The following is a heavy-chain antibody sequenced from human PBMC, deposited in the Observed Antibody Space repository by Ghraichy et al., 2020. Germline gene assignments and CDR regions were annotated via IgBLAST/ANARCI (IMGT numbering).Heavy chain of an antibody. V-gene: IGHV3-48*02. J-gene: IGHJ6*02. CDR3: ARGSAVVRYYYYDGMDV. Sequence: LTCVGSGFSLSSYSMNWVRQAPGKGLEWVSYITSSSRFISYADSVKGRFTVSRDNAQNSVYLQMNSLRDEDTAVYYCARGSAVVRYYYYDGMDVWGQGTTVTVSS. CDR1: GFSLSSYS. CDR2: ITSSSRFI. D-gene: IGHD2-21*01.